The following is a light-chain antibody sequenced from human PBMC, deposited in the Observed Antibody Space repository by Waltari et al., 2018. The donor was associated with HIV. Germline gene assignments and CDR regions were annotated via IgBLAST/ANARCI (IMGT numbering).Light chain of an antibody. V-gene: IGKV3-11*01. CDR3: QERTNWPQYT. CDR1: QTISGY. Sequence: EIVLTQSPATLPLSPGESATLSCRASQTISGYLAWYQQRPGQAPRLLMYAASNRAAGIPARFNGGGSGTDFTLTISSLEAEDSAVYYCQERTNWPQYTFGQGTKLEIK. CDR2: AAS. J-gene: IGKJ2*01.